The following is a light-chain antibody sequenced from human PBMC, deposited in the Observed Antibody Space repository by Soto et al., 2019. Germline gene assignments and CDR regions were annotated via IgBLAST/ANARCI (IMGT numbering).Light chain of an antibody. J-gene: IGKJ1*01. V-gene: IGKV3-20*01. CDR2: GAS. CDR3: QQYDGSPRT. Sequence: EIVLTQSPGTLSLSPGERATLSCRASQSVSSSYLAWYQQKPGQAPSLLIYGASSRSTGIPDIFSGSGSAKYFTLIISRLEPEDFVVYYWQQYDGSPRTFGQGTKVEIK. CDR1: QSVSSSY.